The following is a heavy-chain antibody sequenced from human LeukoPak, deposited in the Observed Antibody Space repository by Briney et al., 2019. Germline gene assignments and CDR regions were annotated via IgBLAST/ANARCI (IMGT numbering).Heavy chain of an antibody. J-gene: IGHJ3*02. Sequence: PGGSLRLSCAVSGMTFKNYWMSWFRQTPGKGLEWVATINQDESEKYYLDSVKGRFTISRDTAKNSLYLQMYSLTAEDTALYYCARAVVTSPRSAFDIWGQGTMVTVSS. CDR2: INQDESEK. CDR3: ARAVVTSPRSAFDI. CDR1: GMTFKNYW. V-gene: IGHV3-7*03. D-gene: IGHD4-23*01.